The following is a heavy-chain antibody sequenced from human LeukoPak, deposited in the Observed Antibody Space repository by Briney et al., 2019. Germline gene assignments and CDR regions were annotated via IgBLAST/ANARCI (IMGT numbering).Heavy chain of an antibody. CDR2: INSDGSST. V-gene: IGHV3-74*01. CDR1: GFTFSSYW. J-gene: IGHJ4*02. D-gene: IGHD1-20*01. CDR3: ARTSANWNDLATFDY. Sequence: GGSLRLSCATSGFTFSSYWMHWVRQAPGKGLVWVSRINSDGSSTSYADSVKGRFTISRDNAKNTLYLQMNSLRAEDTAVYYCARTSANWNDLATFDYWGQGTLVTVSS.